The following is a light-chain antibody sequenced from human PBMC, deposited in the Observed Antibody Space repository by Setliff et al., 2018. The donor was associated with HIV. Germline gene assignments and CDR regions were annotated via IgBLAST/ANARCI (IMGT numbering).Light chain of an antibody. CDR3: CSYTSTSARG. V-gene: IGLV2-14*01. J-gene: IGLJ1*01. Sequence: QSALTQPASVSGSPGQSITISCTGTSSDVGGYDYVSWYQLHPGKTPKLMIFEVSNRPSGVSYRFSGSRSGNTASLTISGLRPEDEGDYFCCSYTSTSARGFGTGTKVTVL. CDR1: SSDVGGYDY. CDR2: EVS.